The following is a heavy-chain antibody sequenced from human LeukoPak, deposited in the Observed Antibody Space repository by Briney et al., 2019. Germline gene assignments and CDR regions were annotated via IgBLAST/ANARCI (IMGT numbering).Heavy chain of an antibody. Sequence: GGSLRLSCAASGFTFSSYWMHWVRQAPGKGLEWVAVISYDGSNKYYADSVKGRFTISRDNSKNTLYLQMNSLRAEDTAVYYCARDGPLDIVVVPAATNRYYYYYMDVWGKGTTVTVSS. J-gene: IGHJ6*03. D-gene: IGHD2-2*03. CDR1: GFTFSSYW. CDR3: ARDGPLDIVVVPAATNRYYYYYMDV. CDR2: ISYDGSNK. V-gene: IGHV3-30-3*01.